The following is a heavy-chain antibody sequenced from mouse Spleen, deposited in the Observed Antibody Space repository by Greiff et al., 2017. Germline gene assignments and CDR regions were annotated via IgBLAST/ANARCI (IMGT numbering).Heavy chain of an antibody. CDR3: ARPYYGYLWFAY. J-gene: IGHJ3*01. Sequence: EVKLQESGGGLVKLGGSLKLSCAASGFTFSSYAMSWVRQTPEKRLEWVATISSGSSTIYYADTVKGRFTISRDNAKNTLFLQMTSLRSEDTAMYYCARPYYGYLWFAYWGQGTLVTVSA. V-gene: IGHV5-9-1*01. CDR2: ISSGSSTI. D-gene: IGHD1-2*01. CDR1: GFTFSSYA.